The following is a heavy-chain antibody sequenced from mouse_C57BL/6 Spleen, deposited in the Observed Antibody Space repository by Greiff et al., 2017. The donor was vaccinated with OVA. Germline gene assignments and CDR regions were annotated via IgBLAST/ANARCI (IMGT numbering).Heavy chain of an antibody. CDR2: IYPGDGDT. J-gene: IGHJ2*01. Sequence: QVQLQQPGAELVKPGASVKLSCKASGYTFTSYWMHWVKQRPGKGLEWIGRIYPGDGDTNYNGKFKGKATLTADKSSSTAYMQLSSLTSEDSAVYFCARGSSGSFDYWGQGTTLTVSS. V-gene: IGHV1-82*01. CDR1: GYTFTSYW. D-gene: IGHD3-2*02. CDR3: ARGSSGSFDY.